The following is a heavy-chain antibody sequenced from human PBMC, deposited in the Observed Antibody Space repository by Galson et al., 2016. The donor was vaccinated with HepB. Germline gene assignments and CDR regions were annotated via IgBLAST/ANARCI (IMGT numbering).Heavy chain of an antibody. D-gene: IGHD2-15*01. CDR3: ARSRPTSAGVDIDAFDM. J-gene: IGHJ3*02. CDR1: GYSFTSYW. CDR2: IYPGDSDT. V-gene: IGHV5-51*01. Sequence: QSGAEVKKPGESLKISCKGSGYSFTSYWIGWVRQMPGKGLEWMGIIYPGDSDTRYSPSFQGQVSISTDKSISTAYLQWSSLKASDTAMYYCARSRPTSAGVDIDAFDMWGQGTMVTASS.